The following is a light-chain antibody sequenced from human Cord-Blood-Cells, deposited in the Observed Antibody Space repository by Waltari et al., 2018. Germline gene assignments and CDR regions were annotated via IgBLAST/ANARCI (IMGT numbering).Light chain of an antibody. CDR3: SSYTSSSTL. CDR2: VVS. J-gene: IGLJ2*01. V-gene: IGLV2-14*01. CDR1: SSAVGGYNY. Sequence: QSALTQPASVSGSPGQSITISCTGTSSAVGGYNYVSWYQQHPGKAPNLMIYVVSNRPSGVSNRFSGSKSGNTASLTISGLQAEDEADYYCSSYTSSSTLFGGGTKLTVL.